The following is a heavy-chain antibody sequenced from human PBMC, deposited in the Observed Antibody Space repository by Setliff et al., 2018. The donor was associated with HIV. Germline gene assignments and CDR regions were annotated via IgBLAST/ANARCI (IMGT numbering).Heavy chain of an antibody. D-gene: IGHD3-22*01. CDR2: IYHSGTT. CDR1: GFSINSAYY. V-gene: IGHV4-38-2*01. CDR3: ARRNMYYYDSRRGSFDY. Sequence: PSETLSLTCAVSGFSINSAYYWAWIRQPPGKGLEWIGSIYHSGTTYYNPSLKSRVAISIDTSKNQFSLNLTSVTAADTAVYYCARRNMYYYDSRRGSFDYWGQGTLVTVSS. J-gene: IGHJ4*02.